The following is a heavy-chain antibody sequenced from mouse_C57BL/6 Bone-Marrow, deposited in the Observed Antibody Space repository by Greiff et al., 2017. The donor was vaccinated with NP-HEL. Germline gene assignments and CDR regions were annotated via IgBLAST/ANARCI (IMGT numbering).Heavy chain of an antibody. J-gene: IGHJ2*01. CDR2: INPNNGGT. D-gene: IGHD1-1*01. CDR1: GYTFTDYN. Sequence: VQLQQSGPELVKPGASVKIPCKASGYTFTDYNMDWVKQSHGKSLEWIGDINPNNGGTIYNQKFKGKATLTVDKSSITAYMELRSLTSEDTAVYYCARSYYGSSYDYFDYWGQGTTLTVSS. CDR3: ARSYYGSSYDYFDY. V-gene: IGHV1-18*01.